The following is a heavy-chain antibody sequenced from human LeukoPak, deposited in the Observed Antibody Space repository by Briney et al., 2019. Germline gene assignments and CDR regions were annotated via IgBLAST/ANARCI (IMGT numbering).Heavy chain of an antibody. CDR1: GYTLTELS. V-gene: IGHV1-24*01. CDR3: APPYYSRGSYPYYYVDA. CDR2: FDPEDGET. Sequence: ASVKVSCKVSGYTLTELSLHWVRQAPGKGLEWMGGFDPEDGETIYAQKFQGRVTMTEDTSTDTAYMELSSLRSEATAVYYCAPPYYSRGSYPYYYVDASGKGTPVTAS. D-gene: IGHD2-15*01. J-gene: IGHJ6*03.